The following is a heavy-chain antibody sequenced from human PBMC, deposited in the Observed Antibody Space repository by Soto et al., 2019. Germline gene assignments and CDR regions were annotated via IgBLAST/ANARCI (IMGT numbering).Heavy chain of an antibody. V-gene: IGHV5-51*01. D-gene: IGHD6-6*01. Sequence: GESLKISCKCSGYSFTSYWIGWVRQMPGKGLQWMGIIYPGDSDTRYSPSFQGQVTISADKSISTAYLQWSSLKASDTAMYYCATSITRYSSSSTRADAFDIWGQGTMVTVSS. CDR1: GYSFTSYW. CDR3: ATSITRYSSSSTRADAFDI. J-gene: IGHJ3*02. CDR2: IYPGDSDT.